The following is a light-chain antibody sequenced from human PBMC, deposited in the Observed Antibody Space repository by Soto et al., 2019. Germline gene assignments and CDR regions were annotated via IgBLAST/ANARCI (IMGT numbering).Light chain of an antibody. Sequence: QSALTQPPSVSGAPGQRVTISCTGSSSNIGAGYDVHWYQQLPGTAPKLLIYGNSNRPSGVPDRFSDSKSGTSASLAITGLQAEDEADYYCQSYDSSLRGVFGGGTKLTVL. CDR3: QSYDSSLRGV. J-gene: IGLJ3*02. V-gene: IGLV1-40*01. CDR2: GNS. CDR1: SSNIGAGYD.